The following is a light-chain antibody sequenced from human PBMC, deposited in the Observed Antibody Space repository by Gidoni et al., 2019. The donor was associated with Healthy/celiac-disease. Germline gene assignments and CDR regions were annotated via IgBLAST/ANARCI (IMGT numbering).Light chain of an antibody. CDR2: QDS. Sequence: SYELTQPPSVSVSPGQTASITGSGDKLGYKYACWYQQKPGQSPVLVIYQDSKRPSGNPERFSGSNSGNTATLTISGTQAMDEADYYCQAWDSSTVVFGGGTKLTVL. J-gene: IGLJ2*01. CDR1: KLGYKY. CDR3: QAWDSSTVV. V-gene: IGLV3-1*01.